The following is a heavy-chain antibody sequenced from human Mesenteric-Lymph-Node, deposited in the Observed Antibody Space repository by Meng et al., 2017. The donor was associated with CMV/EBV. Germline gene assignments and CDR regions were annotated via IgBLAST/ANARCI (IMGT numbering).Heavy chain of an antibody. J-gene: IGHJ4*02. Sequence: ASGFTFSDYYMGWIRQAPGKGLEWVSYISSSGGTIYYADSVKGRFTISRDNAKNSLYLQMNSLRAEDTAVYYCARDIYGSSTLSDYWGQGTLVTVSS. CDR1: GFTFSDYY. D-gene: IGHD2-2*01. CDR2: ISSSGGTI. V-gene: IGHV3-11*01. CDR3: ARDIYGSSTLSDY.